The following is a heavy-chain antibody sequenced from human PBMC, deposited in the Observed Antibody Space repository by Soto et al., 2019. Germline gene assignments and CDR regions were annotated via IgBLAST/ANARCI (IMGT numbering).Heavy chain of an antibody. Sequence: PSETLSLTCTVSGDSMTKNYRSWSMTNYYYWSWIRQTPGKGLEWIGYIYYSGSTNYNPSLKSRVTLSVDTSKNQFSLKLSSVTAADTAVYYCASTRTELWFGELLSPYFDYWGQGTLVTVSS. J-gene: IGHJ4*02. CDR1: GDSMTKNYRSWSMTNYYY. CDR2: IYYSGST. D-gene: IGHD3-10*01. V-gene: IGHV4-61*08. CDR3: ASTRTELWFGELLSPYFDY.